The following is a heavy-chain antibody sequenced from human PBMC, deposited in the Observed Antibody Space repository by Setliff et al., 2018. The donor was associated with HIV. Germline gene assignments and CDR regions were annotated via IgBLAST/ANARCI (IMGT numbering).Heavy chain of an antibody. CDR2: INPDVGHT. D-gene: IGHD3-10*01. Sequence: ASVKVSCKASGYTFTTSYIHWVRQAPGQGLEWMGIINPDVGHTIYAQKFQGRVTMTRDTSTTTAYMELSSLRSEDTVLYYCARASPAPRAYGSGSYLAWWGLGTLVTVSS. J-gene: IGHJ4*02. V-gene: IGHV1-46*03. CDR1: GYTFTTSY. CDR3: ARASPAPRAYGSGSYLAW.